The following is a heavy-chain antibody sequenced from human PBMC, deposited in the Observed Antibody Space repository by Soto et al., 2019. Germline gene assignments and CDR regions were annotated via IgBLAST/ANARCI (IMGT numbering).Heavy chain of an antibody. CDR1: GYTFINYG. Sequence: ASVKVSCKASGYTFINYGISWVRQAPGQGLEWLGWINTYSDRTNYAQEFQGRVSMTTEKSTSTVYVELRSLRSGDTALYYCARDYTGRGYFDHWGQGSLVTVSS. J-gene: IGHJ4*02. CDR3: ARDYTGRGYFDH. CDR2: INTYSDRT. D-gene: IGHD2-8*02. V-gene: IGHV1-18*04.